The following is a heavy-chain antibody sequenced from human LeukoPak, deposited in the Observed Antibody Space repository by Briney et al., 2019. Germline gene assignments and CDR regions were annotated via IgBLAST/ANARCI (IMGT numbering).Heavy chain of an antibody. CDR1: GYTFTGYY. CDR3: ARGSVHSGYDFDY. Sequence: ASVKVSCKASGYTFTGYYMHWVRQAPGQGLEWMGWINPNSGGTNYAQKFQGWVTMTRNTSISTAYMELSSLRSEDTAVYYCARGSVHSGYDFDYWGQGTLVTVSS. V-gene: IGHV1-2*04. D-gene: IGHD5-12*01. J-gene: IGHJ4*02. CDR2: INPNSGGT.